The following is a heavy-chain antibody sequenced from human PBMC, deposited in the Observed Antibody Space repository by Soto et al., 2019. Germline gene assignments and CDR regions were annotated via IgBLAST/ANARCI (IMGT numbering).Heavy chain of an antibody. D-gene: IGHD3-10*01. V-gene: IGHV1-69*12. J-gene: IGHJ2*01. CDR1: GGTFSSYA. Sequence: QVQLVQSGAEVKKPGSSVKVSCKASGGTFSSYAISWVRQAPGQGLEWMGGIIPIFGTANYAQKFQGRVTITADESTRTRHMEPSSPRSEGTAVYYWARARGGGYFDLWGRGTLVTVSS. CDR3: ARARGGGYFDL. CDR2: IIPIFGTA.